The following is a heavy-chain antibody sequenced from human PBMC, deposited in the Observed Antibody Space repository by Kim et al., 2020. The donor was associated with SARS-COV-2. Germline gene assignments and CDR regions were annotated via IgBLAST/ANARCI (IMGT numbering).Heavy chain of an antibody. V-gene: IGHV3-66*01. J-gene: IGHJ6*02. D-gene: IGHD1-20*01. CDR2: IYSGGSS. CDR3: ATDRIPGTAFPSYFYYGMDV. CDR1: GFTVSSNY. Sequence: GGSLRLSCAASGFTVSSNYMSWVHQAPGKGLEFVSVIYSGGSSYYADSVKGRFTISRDSSKNTLYLHMNILRAGDTAVYYCATDRIPGTAFPSYFYYGMDVWGQGTTVTVSS.